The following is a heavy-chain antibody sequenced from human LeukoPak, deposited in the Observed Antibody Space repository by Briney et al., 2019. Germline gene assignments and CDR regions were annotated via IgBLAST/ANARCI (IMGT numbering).Heavy chain of an antibody. CDR3: ARDTVTTFRFRDYQHYGMDV. D-gene: IGHD4-17*01. CDR1: GFTVSSNY. Sequence: GGSLRLSCAPSGFTVSSNYMSWVREAPGKGLGWVSVIYSGGSTYYADCVKGRFTISRDNSKNTLYLQMNSLRAEDTAVYYCARDTVTTFRFRDYQHYGMDVWGRGTTVTVSS. V-gene: IGHV3-53*01. CDR2: IYSGGST. J-gene: IGHJ6*02.